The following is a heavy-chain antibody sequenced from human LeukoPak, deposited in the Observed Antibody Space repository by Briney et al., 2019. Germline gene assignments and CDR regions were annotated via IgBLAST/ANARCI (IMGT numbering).Heavy chain of an antibody. CDR3: AWASPYYDILTGYSNNFDY. D-gene: IGHD3-9*01. Sequence: PSETLSLTCTVSGGSISSSSYYWGWIRQPPGKGLGWIGSIYYSGSTYYNPSLKSRVTISVDTSKNQFSLKLSSVTAADTAVYYCAWASPYYDILTGYSNNFDYWGQGTLVTVSS. CDR1: GGSISSSSYY. V-gene: IGHV4-39*01. CDR2: IYYSGST. J-gene: IGHJ4*02.